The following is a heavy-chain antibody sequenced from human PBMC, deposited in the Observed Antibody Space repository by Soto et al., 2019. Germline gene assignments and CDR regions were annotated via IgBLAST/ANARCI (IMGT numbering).Heavy chain of an antibody. CDR1: GFTVSSNY. J-gene: IGHJ6*02. CDR3: ATRPGVVVAATRAYYYYVMDV. CDR2: IYSGGST. D-gene: IGHD2-15*01. Sequence: EVQLVESGGGLIQPGGSLRLSCAASGFTVSSNYMSWVRQAPGKGLEWVSVIYSGGSTYYADSVKGRFTISRDNSKNTLYLQMNSLRAEDTAVYYCATRPGVVVAATRAYYYYVMDVWGQGTTVNVSS. V-gene: IGHV3-53*01.